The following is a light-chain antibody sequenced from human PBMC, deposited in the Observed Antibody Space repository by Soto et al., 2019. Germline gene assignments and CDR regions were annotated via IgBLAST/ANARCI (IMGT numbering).Light chain of an antibody. CDR1: SSDVGGYNY. V-gene: IGLV2-14*01. CDR2: EVS. CDR3: SSYTSSSLHVV. J-gene: IGLJ2*01. Sequence: QSALTQPASVSGSPGQSITISCTGTSSDVGGYNYVSWYQQHPGKAPKLMIYEVSNRPSGVSNRFSGSKSDNTASLTISGLQAEDEADYYCSSYTSSSLHVVFGGGTKLTVL.